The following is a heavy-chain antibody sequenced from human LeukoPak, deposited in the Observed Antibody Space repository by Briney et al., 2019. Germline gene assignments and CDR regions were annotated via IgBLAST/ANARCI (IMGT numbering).Heavy chain of an antibody. CDR2: IYPGDSCD. CDR3: ARRSLETGNYVSMGDPGPLVS. J-gene: IGHJ5*02. V-gene: IGHV5-51*01. CDR1: GYIFTNFW. D-gene: IGHD1-7*01. Sequence: AETLKISCKGSGYIFTNFWIACVRQLPGKDLEWMGIIYPGDSCDRYRPSFKGQLTVPVDKSVHPPCQQWPSLGASDTGIYYCARRSLETGNYVSMGDPGPLVSWGQGTLVIVTS.